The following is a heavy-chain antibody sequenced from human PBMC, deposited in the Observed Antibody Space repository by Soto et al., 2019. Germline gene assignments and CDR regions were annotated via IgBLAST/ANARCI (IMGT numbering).Heavy chain of an antibody. D-gene: IGHD3-22*01. CDR1: GFTFSSYG. CDR2: IWYDGSNK. CDR3: VKGEYYYDSSGYYPFDY. V-gene: IGHV3-30*02. Sequence: XXSLRLACAASGFTFSSYGMHWVRQAPGKGLEWVAVIWYDGSNKYYADSVKGRFTISRDNSKNTVYLQMSSLRVEDKAVYYCVKGEYYYDSSGYYPFDYWGQGTLVTVSS. J-gene: IGHJ4*02.